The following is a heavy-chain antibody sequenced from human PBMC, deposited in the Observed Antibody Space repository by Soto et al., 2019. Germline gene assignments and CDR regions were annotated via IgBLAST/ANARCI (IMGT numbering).Heavy chain of an antibody. D-gene: IGHD2-21*02. CDR1: GFTVSSSY. J-gene: IGHJ6*02. V-gene: IGHV3-53*01. CDR2: IESGGTA. Sequence: GGSLRLSCNASGFTVSSSYMSWVRQAPWMGLEWVAVIESGGTAHYADSVKGRFTISRDNPNNIIYLQLHTLRAEDTAVYYCAKDLGPLKLLNYVFYGLDVWGQGTTVTVSS. CDR3: AKDLGPLKLLNYVFYGLDV.